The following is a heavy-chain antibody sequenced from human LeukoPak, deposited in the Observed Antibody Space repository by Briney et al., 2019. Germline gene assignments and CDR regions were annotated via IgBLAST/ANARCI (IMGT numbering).Heavy chain of an antibody. CDR2: INHSGST. D-gene: IGHD4-11*01. CDR3: AREGPYSNLGHYYYYMDV. J-gene: IGHJ6*03. V-gene: IGHV4-34*01. Sequence: PSETLSLTCAVYGGSFSGYYWSWIRQPPGKGLEWIWEINHSGSTNYNPSLKSRVTISVDTSKNQFSLKLSSGTAADTAVYYCAREGPYSNLGHYYYYMDVWGKGTTVTVSS. CDR1: GGSFSGYY.